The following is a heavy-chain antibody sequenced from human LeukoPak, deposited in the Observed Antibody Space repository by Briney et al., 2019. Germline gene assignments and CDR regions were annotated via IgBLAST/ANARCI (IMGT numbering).Heavy chain of an antibody. V-gene: IGHV4-61*02. J-gene: IGHJ6*03. CDR3: ARFYYYYYYMDV. CDR2: IYTSGST. CDR1: GGSIGSGSYY. Sequence: SETLSLTCTVSGGSIGSGSYYWSWIRQPAGKGLEWIGRIYTSGSTNYNPSLKSRVTISVDTSKNQFSLKLSSVTAADAAVYYCARFYYYYYYMDVWGKGTTVTVSS.